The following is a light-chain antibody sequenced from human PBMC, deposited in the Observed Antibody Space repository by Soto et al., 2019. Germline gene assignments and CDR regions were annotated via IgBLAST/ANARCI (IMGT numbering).Light chain of an antibody. Sequence: QSVLTQPPSVSAAPAQKVTISCSGSASNIGSNSLSWYRQFPGSSPMLVIYDNHKRPSGISARFSASKSDTSATLVITGLRTGDEADYYCGAWDNNLSAGVFGSGTKLTVL. V-gene: IGLV1-51*01. CDR2: DNH. CDR3: GAWDNNLSAGV. J-gene: IGLJ1*01. CDR1: ASNIGSNS.